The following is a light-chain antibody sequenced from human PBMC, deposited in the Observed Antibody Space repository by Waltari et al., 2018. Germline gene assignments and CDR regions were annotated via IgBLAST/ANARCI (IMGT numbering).Light chain of an antibody. Sequence: QSALTQPASVSGSPRQSISISCTGTSSDTCGSTYVSWYQQHPGEAPQLIIYDVSERPSGVSSRFSGSKSGNTASLAISGLQAEDEADYYCCSFTSGNTYVFGPGTKVTVL. V-gene: IGLV2-14*03. J-gene: IGLJ1*01. CDR1: SSDTCGSTY. CDR2: DVS. CDR3: CSFTSGNTYV.